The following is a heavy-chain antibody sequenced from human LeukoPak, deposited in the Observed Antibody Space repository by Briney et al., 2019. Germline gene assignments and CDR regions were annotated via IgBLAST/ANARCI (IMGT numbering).Heavy chain of an antibody. Sequence: GGSLRLSCAASGFTFSSYGMHWVRQAPGKGLEWVAFIRYDGSNKYYADSVRGRFTISRDNSKNTLYLQMNSLRAEDTAVYYCAKIFPADCSSTSCSKEAAGIGGDYWGQGTLVTVSS. D-gene: IGHD2-2*01. CDR3: AKIFPADCSSTSCSKEAAGIGGDY. J-gene: IGHJ4*02. CDR1: GFTFSSYG. V-gene: IGHV3-30*02. CDR2: IRYDGSNK.